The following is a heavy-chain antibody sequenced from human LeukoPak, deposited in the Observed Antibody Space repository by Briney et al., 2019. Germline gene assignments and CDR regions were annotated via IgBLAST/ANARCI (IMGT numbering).Heavy chain of an antibody. CDR1: GFTVSSNY. V-gene: IGHV3-53*01. Sequence: GGSLRLSCAASGFTVSSNYMSWVRQAPGKGLEWVSVIYSGGSTYYADPVKGRFTISRDNSKNTLYLQMNSLRAEDTAVYYCARGSVAGTSFDYWGQGTLVTVSS. CDR3: ARGSVAGTSFDY. CDR2: IYSGGST. D-gene: IGHD6-19*01. J-gene: IGHJ4*02.